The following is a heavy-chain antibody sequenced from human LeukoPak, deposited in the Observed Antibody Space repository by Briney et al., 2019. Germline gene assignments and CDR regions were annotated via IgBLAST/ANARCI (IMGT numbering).Heavy chain of an antibody. D-gene: IGHD3-22*01. Sequence: SETLSLTCAVYGGSFSGYYWSWIRQPPGKGLEWIGEVNHSGSTNYNPSLKSRVTISVDTSKNQFSLKLSSVTAADTAVYYCATLGAYYSGRNGYYYFDYWGQGALVTVSS. CDR2: VNHSGST. CDR1: GGSFSGYY. CDR3: ATLGAYYSGRNGYYYFDY. V-gene: IGHV4-34*01. J-gene: IGHJ4*02.